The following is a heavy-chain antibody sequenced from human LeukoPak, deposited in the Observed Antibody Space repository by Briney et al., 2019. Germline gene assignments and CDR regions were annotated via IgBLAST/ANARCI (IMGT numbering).Heavy chain of an antibody. J-gene: IGHJ4*02. CDR3: ARDARYYYDSSGYYNFDY. D-gene: IGHD3-22*01. CDR2: IIPIFGTA. Sequence: EASVKVSCKASGGTFSSYAISWVRQAPGQGLEWMGGIIPIFGTANYAQKFQGRVTITADESTSTAYMELSSLRSEDTAVYYCARDARYYYDSSGYYNFDYWGQGTLVTVSS. CDR1: GGTFSSYA. V-gene: IGHV1-69*13.